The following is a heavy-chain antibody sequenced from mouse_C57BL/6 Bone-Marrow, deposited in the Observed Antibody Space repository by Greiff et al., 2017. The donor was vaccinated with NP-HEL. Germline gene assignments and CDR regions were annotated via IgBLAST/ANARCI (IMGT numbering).Heavy chain of an antibody. V-gene: IGHV1-64*01. D-gene: IGHD2-1*01. CDR1: GYTFTSYW. CDR3: TSSTDYFDY. CDR2: IHPNSGST. Sequence: QVQLQQPGAELVKPGASVKLSCKASGYTFTSYWMHWVKQRPGQGLEWIGLIHPNSGSTNYNEKFKSKATLTVDKSSSTAYMQLSSLTSVDSSVYYCTSSTDYFDYWGQGTTLTVSS. J-gene: IGHJ2*01.